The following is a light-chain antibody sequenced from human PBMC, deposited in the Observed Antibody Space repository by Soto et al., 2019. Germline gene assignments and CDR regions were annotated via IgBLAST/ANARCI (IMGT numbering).Light chain of an antibody. Sequence: VLTQTPLSSPVTLGQPASISCSSSQSLVHRDGNTYLRWLHQRPGQPPRLLIYQVSNRFSGVPDRFTGSVAGTDFTLTISRVEAEDVGIYYCMQATQSWAFGRGTKVDIK. CDR3: MQATQSWA. V-gene: IGKV2-24*01. CDR2: QVS. CDR1: QSLVHRDGNTY. J-gene: IGKJ1*01.